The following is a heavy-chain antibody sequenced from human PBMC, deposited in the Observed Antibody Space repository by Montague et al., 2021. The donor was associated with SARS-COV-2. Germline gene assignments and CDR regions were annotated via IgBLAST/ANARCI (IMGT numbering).Heavy chain of an antibody. D-gene: IGHD5-12*01. Sequence: SETLSLTCTVSGGSISSSSYYWGWIREPPGKGLEWIGSLYYSGSTYYNPSLKSPVTISVDTPKNQFSLKPSSVTAADTAVYYCARGYSGYDDPTGFDPWGQGTLVTVSS. J-gene: IGHJ5*01. CDR2: LYYSGST. V-gene: IGHV4-39*01. CDR3: ARGYSGYDDPTGFDP. CDR1: GGSISSSSYY.